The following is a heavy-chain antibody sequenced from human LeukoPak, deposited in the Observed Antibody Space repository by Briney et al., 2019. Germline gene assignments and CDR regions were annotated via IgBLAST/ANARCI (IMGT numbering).Heavy chain of an antibody. CDR2: IWYDGSNK. V-gene: IGHV3-33*01. J-gene: IGHJ4*02. CDR3: ARDGGLNTTFDS. Sequence: PGGSLRLSRAASGFTFSSYGMHWVRQAPGKGLEWVAVIWYDGSNKYYADSVKGRFTFSRDNSKNTLYLQMNSMRAEDTAVYYCARDGGLNTTFDSWGQGTLVTVSS. CDR1: GFTFSSYG. D-gene: IGHD2-15*01.